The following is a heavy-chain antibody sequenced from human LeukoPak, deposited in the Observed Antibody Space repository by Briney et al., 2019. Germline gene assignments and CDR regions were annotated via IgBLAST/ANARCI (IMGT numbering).Heavy chain of an antibody. V-gene: IGHV3-74*01. CDR3: TKEDWLFEFDY. Sequence: PGGSLRLSCAASGFTFSTYWMHWVRQAPGKGLVWVSCINSDGSSPSYADSVKGRFTISRDNAKNTLYLQMNSLRAEDTAVYYCTKEDWLFEFDYWGQGTLVTVSS. D-gene: IGHD3/OR15-3a*01. CDR1: GFTFSTYW. J-gene: IGHJ4*02. CDR2: INSDGSSP.